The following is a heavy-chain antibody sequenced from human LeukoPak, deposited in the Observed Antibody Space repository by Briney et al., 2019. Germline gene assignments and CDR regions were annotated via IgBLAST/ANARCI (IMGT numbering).Heavy chain of an antibody. CDR1: GFTFSIYA. CDR3: ARGDQAGLLRRPDFDY. CDR2: ISYDGSNK. Sequence: GGSLRLSCAASGFTFSIYAMHWVRQAPGKGLEWVATISYDGSNKYYADSVKGRFTISRDNSKNTLYLQMNSLRIEDTAVYYCARGDQAGLLRRPDFDYWGQGTLVTVSS. V-gene: IGHV3-30-3*01. J-gene: IGHJ4*02. D-gene: IGHD4-17*01.